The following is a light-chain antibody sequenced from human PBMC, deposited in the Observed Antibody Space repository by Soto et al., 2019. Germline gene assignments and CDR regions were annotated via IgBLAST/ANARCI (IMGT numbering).Light chain of an antibody. CDR1: RGHSSYA. CDR2: LNSDGNH. CDR3: QTWGTGIVV. J-gene: IGLJ2*01. V-gene: IGLV4-69*01. Sequence: QSVLTQSPSASASLGASVKLTCTLSRGHSSYAIAWHQQQPEKGPRYLMKLNSDGNHSKGDGIPDRFSGSSSGTERYLTISSLQSEDEADYYCQTWGTGIVVFGGGTKLTVL.